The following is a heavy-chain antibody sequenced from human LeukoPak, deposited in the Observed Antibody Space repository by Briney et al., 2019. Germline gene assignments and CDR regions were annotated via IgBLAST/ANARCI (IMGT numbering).Heavy chain of an antibody. Sequence: SETLSLTCTVSGGSISSSSYYWGWIRQPPGKGLEWIGSIHYSGSTYYNPSLKSRVTISVDTSKNQFSLKLSSVTAADTAVYYCARIAAPYYFDYWGQGTLVTVSS. CDR1: GGSISSSSYY. V-gene: IGHV4-39*07. D-gene: IGHD6-6*01. CDR2: IHYSGST. J-gene: IGHJ4*02. CDR3: ARIAAPYYFDY.